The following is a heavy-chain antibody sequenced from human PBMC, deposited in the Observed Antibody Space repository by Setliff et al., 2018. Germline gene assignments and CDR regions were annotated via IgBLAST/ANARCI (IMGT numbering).Heavy chain of an antibody. V-gene: IGHV4-61*02. CDR3: ARGGERYYSAS. Sequence: SETLSLTCTVSGGSVGNSFYYWNWIRQPAGKGLEWIGRIYTTWSTNYNPSLKSRVTMSVDKSKNQFSLKLSSVTAADTAVYYCARGGERYYSASWGQGTLVTVSS. J-gene: IGHJ4*02. D-gene: IGHD1-20*01. CDR1: GGSVGNSFYY. CDR2: IYTTWST.